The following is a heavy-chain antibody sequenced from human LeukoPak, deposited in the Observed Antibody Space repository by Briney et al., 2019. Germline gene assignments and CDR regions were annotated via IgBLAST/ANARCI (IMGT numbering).Heavy chain of an antibody. CDR3: ARDLDLGTTALDY. D-gene: IGHD1-7*01. J-gene: IGHJ4*02. Sequence: GGSLRLSCAASGFTFSDYYMSWIRQAPGKGLEWVSYISRSGDTKYYADSVKGRFTISRDNAKNSLFLQMNSLRADDTAMYYCARDLDLGTTALDYRGQGALVTVSS. CDR1: GFTFSDYY. CDR2: ISRSGDTK. V-gene: IGHV3-11*01.